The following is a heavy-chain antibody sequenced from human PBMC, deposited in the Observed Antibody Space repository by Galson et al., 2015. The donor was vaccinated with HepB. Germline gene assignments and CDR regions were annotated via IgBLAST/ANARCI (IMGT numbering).Heavy chain of an antibody. V-gene: IGHV3-30-3*01. CDR2: ISYDGSNK. CDR1: GFTFSSYA. J-gene: IGHJ6*02. Sequence: SLRLSCAASGFTFSSYAMHWVRQAPGKGLEWVGVISYDGSNKYYADSVKGRFTISRDNSKNTLYLQMNSLRAEDTAVYYCARDSTGMDVWGQGTTVTVSS. D-gene: IGHD2-2*01. CDR3: ARDSTGMDV.